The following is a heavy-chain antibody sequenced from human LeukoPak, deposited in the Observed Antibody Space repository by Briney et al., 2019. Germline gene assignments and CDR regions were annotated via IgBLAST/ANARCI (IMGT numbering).Heavy chain of an antibody. CDR3: ARDIAVAVADEIH. J-gene: IGHJ4*02. D-gene: IGHD6-19*01. V-gene: IGHV3-74*01. CDR1: GFTFSSYW. Sequence: GGSLRLSCAASGFTFSSYWMHWVRQAPGKGLVWVSRINSDGSSTNYADSVKGRFTISRDKAKNTLYLQMNSLRAEDTAVYYCARDIAVAVADEIHWGQGTLVTVSS. CDR2: INSDGSST.